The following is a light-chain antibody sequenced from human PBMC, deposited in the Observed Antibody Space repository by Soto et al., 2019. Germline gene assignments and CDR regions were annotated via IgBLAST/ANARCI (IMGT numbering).Light chain of an antibody. CDR3: QQYYSTPPYT. V-gene: IGKV4-1*01. J-gene: IGKJ2*01. CDR1: QSVLYSSNNKNY. CDR2: WAS. Sequence: DIVMTQSPDSLAVSLGERATINCKSSQSVLYSSNNKNYLAWYQQKPGQPPKLLIYWASTWASVVPDRFSGSGSGTEFNLTISSLQAEDVAVYYCQQYYSTPPYTFGQGTKLEIK.